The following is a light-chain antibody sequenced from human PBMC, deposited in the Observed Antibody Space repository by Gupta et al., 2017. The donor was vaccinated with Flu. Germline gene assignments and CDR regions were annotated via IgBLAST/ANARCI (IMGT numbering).Light chain of an antibody. V-gene: IGKV3-20*01. CDR1: QKIRSTF. J-gene: IGKJ1*01. CDR2: ATS. Sequence: EVELTQSPGTLGLPPGERATLACRASQKIRSTFLAWYRQKPGQAPTLLIYATSSRATGIPDRFGGSGSGTEFTLTISSLEPEYFAVYYCHHDNSLPGTFGLGTKVEIK. CDR3: HHDNSLPGT.